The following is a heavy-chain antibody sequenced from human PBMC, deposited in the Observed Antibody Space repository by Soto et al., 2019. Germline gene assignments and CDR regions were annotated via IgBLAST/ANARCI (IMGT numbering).Heavy chain of an antibody. J-gene: IGHJ4*02. CDR1: GYTFTSYA. D-gene: IGHD2-2*02. CDR3: GIVVVPAAIPDY. V-gene: IGHV1-3*01. Sequence: ASVKVSCKASGYTFTSYAMHWVRQAPGQRLEWMGWINAGNGKTKYSQKFQGRVTITRDTSASTAYMELSSLRSEDTAVYYCGIVVVPAAIPDYWGQGTLVTVSS. CDR2: INAGNGKT.